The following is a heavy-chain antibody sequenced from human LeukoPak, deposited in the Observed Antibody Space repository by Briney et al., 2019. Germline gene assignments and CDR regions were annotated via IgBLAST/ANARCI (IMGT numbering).Heavy chain of an antibody. CDR2: IKHDGSEK. CDR3: TRDFRWTGGYFDY. V-gene: IGHV3-7*01. D-gene: IGHD1-14*01. J-gene: IGHJ4*02. CDR1: GFTFSNYW. Sequence: GGSLRLSCAASGFTFSNYWMSWVRQSPGKGLEWVANIKHDGSEKNYMGSLQGRFTISIGNAKNSLYLQMNSLGVEDTAVYYCTRDFRWTGGYFDYWGQGTLVTVSS.